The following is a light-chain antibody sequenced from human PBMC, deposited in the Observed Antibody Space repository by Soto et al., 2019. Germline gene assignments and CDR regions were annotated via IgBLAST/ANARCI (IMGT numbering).Light chain of an antibody. Sequence: SYELTQPPSVSVSPGQTASITCSGDKLGDKYVCWYHQKPGQSPVLVIYQDSKRPSGIPERFSGSNSGNTVTLTISGTQPMDEADYYCQAWDRSTGVFGTGTQLTVL. CDR2: QDS. CDR1: KLGDKY. V-gene: IGLV3-1*01. CDR3: QAWDRSTGV. J-gene: IGLJ1*01.